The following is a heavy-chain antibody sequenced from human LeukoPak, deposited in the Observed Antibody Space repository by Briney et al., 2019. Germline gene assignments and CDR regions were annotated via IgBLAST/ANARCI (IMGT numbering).Heavy chain of an antibody. D-gene: IGHD6-13*01. J-gene: IGHJ5*02. Sequence: PSETLALTCAVYGGSFSGYYWSWIRQPPGKGLEWIGEINHSGSTNYNPSLKSRVSISVDSSKNQFSLKVSSVTAADTAVYYCARVAAAGTWWFDPWGQGTLVTVSS. CDR2: INHSGST. V-gene: IGHV4-34*01. CDR1: GGSFSGYY. CDR3: ARVAAAGTWWFDP.